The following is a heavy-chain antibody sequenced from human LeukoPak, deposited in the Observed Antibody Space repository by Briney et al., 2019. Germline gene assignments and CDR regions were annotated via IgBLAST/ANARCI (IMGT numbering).Heavy chain of an antibody. J-gene: IGHJ5*02. V-gene: IGHV4-38-2*01. CDR3: ARHLGIELRFDP. D-gene: IGHD3-16*01. CDR1: GYSISSGYY. CDR2: IYHSGST. Sequence: SETLSLTCAVSGYSISSGYYWGWIRQPPGKGLEWIGSIYHSGSTYYNPSLKSRVTISVDTSKNQFSLKLSSVTAADTAVYSCARHLGIELRFDPWGQGTLATVSS.